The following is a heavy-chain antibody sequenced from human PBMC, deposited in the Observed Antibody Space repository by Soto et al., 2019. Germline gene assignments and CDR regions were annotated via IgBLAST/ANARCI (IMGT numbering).Heavy chain of an antibody. CDR3: ARPEVMGDTAMVGY. Sequence: QLQLQESGPGLVKPSETLSLTCTVSGGSISSSSYYWGWIRQPPGKGLEWIGSIYYSGSTYYNPSLKSRVTISVDTSKNQFSLKLSSVTAADTAVYYCARPEVMGDTAMVGYWGQGTLVTVSS. CDR1: GGSISSSSYY. CDR2: IYYSGST. J-gene: IGHJ4*02. V-gene: IGHV4-39*01. D-gene: IGHD5-18*01.